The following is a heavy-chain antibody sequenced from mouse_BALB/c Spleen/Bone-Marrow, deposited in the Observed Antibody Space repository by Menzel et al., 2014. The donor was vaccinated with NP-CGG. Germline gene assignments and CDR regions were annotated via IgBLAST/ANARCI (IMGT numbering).Heavy chain of an antibody. D-gene: IGHD2-4*01. V-gene: IGHV1-67*01. Sequence: VQLVESGPELVRPGVSVKISCKGSGYTFXDYAMHWVKQSHAKSLEWIGVISTYSGNTNYNQKFKGKATMTVDKSSSTAYMELARLTSEDSAIYYCARGPMITTDWFAYWGQGTLVTVSA. CDR1: GYTFXDYA. CDR2: ISTYSGNT. CDR3: ARGPMITTDWFAY. J-gene: IGHJ3*01.